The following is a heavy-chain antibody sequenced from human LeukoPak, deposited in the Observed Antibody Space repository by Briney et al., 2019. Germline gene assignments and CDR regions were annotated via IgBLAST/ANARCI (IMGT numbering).Heavy chain of an antibody. CDR2: VSYTGTI. J-gene: IGHJ4*02. CDR1: GGSINNYY. V-gene: IGHV4-59*01. Sequence: PSETLSLTCTVSGGSINNYYWNWVRQPPEKGLEWIGYVSYTGTINYNPSLKSRITISVDTSKNQFSLKLSSVTAADTAVYYCAREAYGSTIDNWGQGILVTVSS. D-gene: IGHD5/OR15-5a*01. CDR3: AREAYGSTIDN.